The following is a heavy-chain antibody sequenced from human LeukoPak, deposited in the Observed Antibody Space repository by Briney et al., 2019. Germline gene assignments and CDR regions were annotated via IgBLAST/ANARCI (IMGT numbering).Heavy chain of an antibody. CDR1: GFTFSDYG. CDR2: VSGGGGST. J-gene: IGHJ4*02. Sequence: GGSLRLSCAASGFTFSDYGMSWVRQAPGKGLEWVSTVSGGGGSTYYADSVKGRFTISRDNSKNTLYLQMNSLRAEDTAIYYCARDPVAAAHFDYWGQGTLVTVSS. CDR3: ARDPVAAAHFDY. D-gene: IGHD6-13*01. V-gene: IGHV3-23*01.